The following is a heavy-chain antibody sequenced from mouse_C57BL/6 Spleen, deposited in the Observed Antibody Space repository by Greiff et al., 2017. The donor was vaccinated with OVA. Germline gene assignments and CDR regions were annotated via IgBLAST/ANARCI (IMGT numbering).Heavy chain of an antibody. J-gene: IGHJ1*03. Sequence: EVQVVESGPGLVKPSQSLSLTCSVTGYSITSGYYWNWIRQFPGNKLEWMGYISYDGSNNYNPSLKNRISITRDTSKNQFFLKLNSVTTEDTATYYCARTPVNDGYYGWYFDVWGTGTTVTVSS. CDR1: GYSITSGYY. V-gene: IGHV3-6*01. D-gene: IGHD2-3*01. CDR3: ARTPVNDGYYGWYFDV. CDR2: ISYDGSN.